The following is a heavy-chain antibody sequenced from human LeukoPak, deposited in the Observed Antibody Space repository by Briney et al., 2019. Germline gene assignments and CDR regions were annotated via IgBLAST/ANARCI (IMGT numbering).Heavy chain of an antibody. V-gene: IGHV3-23*01. J-gene: IGHJ4*02. CDR2: ISGSGGNT. D-gene: IGHD6-6*01. CDR1: GFTSSSYA. CDR3: AKGYSSSAGLGGY. Sequence: GGSLRLSCAASGFTSSSYALNWVRQAPGKGLEWVSTISGSGGNTYYADSVKGRFTISRDNSKNTLYLQMNSLRAEDTGVYYCAKGYSSSAGLGGYWGQGTLVTVSS.